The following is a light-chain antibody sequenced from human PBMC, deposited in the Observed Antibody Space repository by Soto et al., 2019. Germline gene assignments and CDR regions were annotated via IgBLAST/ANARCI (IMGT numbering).Light chain of an antibody. CDR2: KAS. CDR3: QQYESYWDT. J-gene: IGKJ2*01. CDR1: QSTNTW. Sequence: DIQMTQSPSTLSASVGDRVTITCRASQSTNTWVAWYQQKPGKAPRLLIYKASTLQIGVPSRFSGTGSGTEFTLTISSLQPDDFATYYCQQYESYWDTFGQGTKVEIK. V-gene: IGKV1-5*03.